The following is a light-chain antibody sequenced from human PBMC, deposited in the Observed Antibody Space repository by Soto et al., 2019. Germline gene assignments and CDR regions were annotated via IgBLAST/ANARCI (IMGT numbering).Light chain of an antibody. CDR2: AVT. V-gene: IGLV2-14*01. J-gene: IGLJ3*02. CDR3: SSYTSSRIWV. CDR1: SSDVGGCNY. Sequence: QAVVTQPASVSGSSGQSITISCTGTSSDVGGCNYVSWYQQHPGKAPKLLIYAVTNRPSGVSNRFSGSKSGNTASLTISGLQAEDETDYYCSSYTSSRIWVFGGGTKLTVL.